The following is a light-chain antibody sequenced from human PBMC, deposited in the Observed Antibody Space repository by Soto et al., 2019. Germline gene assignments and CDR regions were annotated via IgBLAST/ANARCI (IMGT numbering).Light chain of an antibody. V-gene: IGKV3-11*01. CDR2: DAS. CDR3: QQRSNWPVT. J-gene: IGKJ1*01. CDR1: QSVSSY. Sequence: EIVLTQSPDTLSLSPGERATLSCRASQSVSSYLAWYQQKPGQAPRLLIYDASTRATGISARFSGSGSGTDFTLTISSPEPEDFAVYYCQQRSNWPVTFGQGTKV.